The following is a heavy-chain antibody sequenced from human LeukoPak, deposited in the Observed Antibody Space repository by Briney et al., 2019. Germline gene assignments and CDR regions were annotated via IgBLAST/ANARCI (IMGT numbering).Heavy chain of an antibody. CDR1: GFTFSSYA. J-gene: IGHJ4*02. CDR2: ISGSGGST. Sequence: GGSLRHSCAAPGFTFSSYAMCWVRQALGKGLEWVSAISGSGGSTYYAESVKGRFTISRDNSKNTLYLQMNSLRAEDTAVYFCATYYSSGCYVADYWGQGTLVTVSS. D-gene: IGHD3-22*01. CDR3: ATYYSSGCYVADY. V-gene: IGHV3-23*01.